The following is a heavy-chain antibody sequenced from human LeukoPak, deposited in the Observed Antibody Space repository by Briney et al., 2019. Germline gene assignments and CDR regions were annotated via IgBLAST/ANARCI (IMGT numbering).Heavy chain of an antibody. J-gene: IGHJ4*02. CDR1: GFTFSSYS. Sequence: PGGSLRLSCAASGFTFSSYSMNWVRQAPGKGLEWVSYISSSSSTIYYADSVKGRFTISRDNAKNSLYLQMNSLRAEDTAVYYCAGQGDRMAGIAARRNDYWGQGTLVTVSS. V-gene: IGHV3-48*01. CDR2: ISSSSSTI. D-gene: IGHD6-6*01. CDR3: AGQGDRMAGIAARRNDY.